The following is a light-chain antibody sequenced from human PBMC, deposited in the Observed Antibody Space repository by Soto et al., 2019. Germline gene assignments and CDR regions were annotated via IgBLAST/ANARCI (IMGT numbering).Light chain of an antibody. Sequence: EIVLTQSPGTLSLSPGERATLSCRASQSVSSNYLAWYQQRPGQAPRLLIYDASSRATGVPDRFSGSGSGTHFTLTISRLEPEDFAVYYCHQYGGSPGTLGQGTKVEIK. CDR3: HQYGGSPGT. J-gene: IGKJ1*01. CDR2: DAS. V-gene: IGKV3-20*01. CDR1: QSVSSNY.